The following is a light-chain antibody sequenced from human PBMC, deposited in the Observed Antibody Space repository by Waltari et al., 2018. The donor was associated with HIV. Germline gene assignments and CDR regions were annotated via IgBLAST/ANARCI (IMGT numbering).Light chain of an antibody. CDR1: SGSIDSNY. CDR2: DDD. V-gene: IGLV6-57*03. J-gene: IGLJ3*02. Sequence: KFMLTQPHSMSESPGTTVTISCTRTSGSIDSNYVQWFQQRPGSAPTTVIFDDDRRPSGVPARFSGSIDKSSNSASLTISGLRPEDEADYYCQSFETGTQVFGGGTKLTVL. CDR3: QSFETGTQV.